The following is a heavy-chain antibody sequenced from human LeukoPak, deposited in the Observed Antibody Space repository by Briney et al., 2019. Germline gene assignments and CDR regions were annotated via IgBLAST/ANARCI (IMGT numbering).Heavy chain of an antibody. Sequence: ASVKVSCKASGGTFSSYAISWVRQAPGQGLEWMGGIIPIFGTANYAQKFQGRVTITADESTSTAYMVLSSLRSEDTAVYYCARGGSIYSGNTERLDYWGQGTLVTVSS. V-gene: IGHV1-69*13. J-gene: IGHJ4*02. D-gene: IGHD1-26*01. CDR3: ARGGSIYSGNTERLDY. CDR2: IIPIFGTA. CDR1: GGTFSSYA.